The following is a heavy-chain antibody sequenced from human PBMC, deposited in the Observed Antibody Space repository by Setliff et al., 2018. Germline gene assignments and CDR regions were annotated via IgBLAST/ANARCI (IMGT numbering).Heavy chain of an antibody. J-gene: IGHJ4*02. CDR1: GFTFSGYA. V-gene: IGHV3-23*01. CDR3: RLWFEETSRDY. D-gene: IGHD3-10*01. CDR2: ISGSGDST. Sequence: PGGSLRLSCAASGFTFSGYAMTWVRQAPGKGLEWVSAISGSGDSTFYADSVKGRFTISRDNSKNTLYLQMNSLRAEDTAVYYCRLWFEETSRDYWGQGTLVTVSS.